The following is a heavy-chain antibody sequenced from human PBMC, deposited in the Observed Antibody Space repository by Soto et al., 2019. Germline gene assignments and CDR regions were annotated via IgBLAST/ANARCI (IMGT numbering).Heavy chain of an antibody. Sequence: GGSLRLSCAASGFTFGSYAMSWVRQAPGKGLEWVSAIIGSGGNTYNADSVKGRFTISRDNSKNTLYLQMNSLRAEDTAVYYCAKYVKDYYFYYYMDVWGKGTTVT. CDR1: GFTFGSYA. V-gene: IGHV3-23*01. D-gene: IGHD3-10*02. CDR3: AKYVKDYYFYYYMDV. J-gene: IGHJ6*03. CDR2: IIGSGGNT.